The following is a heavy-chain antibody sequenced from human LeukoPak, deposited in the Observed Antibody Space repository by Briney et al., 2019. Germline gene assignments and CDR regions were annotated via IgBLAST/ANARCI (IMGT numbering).Heavy chain of an antibody. J-gene: IGHJ4*02. Sequence: PGGSLRLSCAASGFTFSSYSMNWVRQAPGKGLEWVSSISSSSSYIYYADSVKGRFTISRDNAKNSLYLQMNSLRAEDTAVYYCARVGRYFDWFTHYWGQGTLVTVSS. D-gene: IGHD3-9*01. CDR1: GFTFSSYS. CDR2: ISSSSSYI. CDR3: ARVGRYFDWFTHY. V-gene: IGHV3-21*01.